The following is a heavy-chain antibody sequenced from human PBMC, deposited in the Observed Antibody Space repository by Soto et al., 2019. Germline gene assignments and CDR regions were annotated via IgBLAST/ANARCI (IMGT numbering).Heavy chain of an antibody. J-gene: IGHJ4*02. Sequence: PGRSLRLSCAASKVTLSDYCMSWVRQVPGKGLEWVANIKQDGTENYSVDSVRGRFSVFRDNAQNAVFLQINSVKGEDTALYYRARGRYNRGDYPKFFDYWGQGTLVTVSS. CDR1: KVTLSDYC. D-gene: IGHD3-16*02. CDR3: ARGRYNRGDYPKFFDY. V-gene: IGHV3-7*02. CDR2: IKQDGTEN.